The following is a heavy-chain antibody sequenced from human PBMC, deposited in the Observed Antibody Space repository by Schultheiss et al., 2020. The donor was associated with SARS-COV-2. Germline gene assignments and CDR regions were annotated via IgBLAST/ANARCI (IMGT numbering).Heavy chain of an antibody. CDR3: ARGGEGGGYGGAYYYYGMDV. V-gene: IGHV1-46*01. J-gene: IGHJ6*02. CDR1: GYTFTSYY. D-gene: IGHD5-18*01. Sequence: ASVKVSCKASGYTFTSYYMHWVRQAPGQGLEWMGIINPSGGSTSYAQKFQGRVTMTRDTSTSTVYMELSSLRSEDTAVYYCARGGEGGGYGGAYYYYGMDVWGQGTTVTVSS. CDR2: INPSGGST.